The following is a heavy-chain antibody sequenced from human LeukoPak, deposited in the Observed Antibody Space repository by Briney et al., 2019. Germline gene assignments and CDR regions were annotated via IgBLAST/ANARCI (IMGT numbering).Heavy chain of an antibody. CDR3: ARDPGSSYFDY. V-gene: IGHV4-4*07. D-gene: IGHD1-26*01. CDR2: IYTDGST. CDR1: GGSINNYH. J-gene: IGHJ4*02. Sequence: SETLSLTCTVSGGSINNYHWSWIRQPAGKGLEWIGQIYTDGSTNYNPPLKSRVTISVDKSKNQFSLKLSSVTAADTAVYYCARDPGSSYFDYWGQGTLVTVSS.